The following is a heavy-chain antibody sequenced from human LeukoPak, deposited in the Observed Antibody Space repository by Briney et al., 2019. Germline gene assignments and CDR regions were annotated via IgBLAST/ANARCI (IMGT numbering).Heavy chain of an antibody. CDR1: GFTFSSYA. J-gene: IGHJ4*02. Sequence: PGGSLRLSCAASGFTFSSYAMSWVRQAPGKGLEWVSAISGSGGSTYYADSVKGRFTISRDNSKNTLYLQMSSLRAEDTAIYYCAKDAHPRRDGSNPLYFDYWGQGTLVTVSS. CDR2: ISGSGGST. V-gene: IGHV3-23*01. CDR3: AKDAHPRRDGSNPLYFDY. D-gene: IGHD5-24*01.